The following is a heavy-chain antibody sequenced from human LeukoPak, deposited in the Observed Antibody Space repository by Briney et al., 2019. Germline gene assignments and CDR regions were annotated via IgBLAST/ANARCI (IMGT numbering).Heavy chain of an antibody. J-gene: IGHJ3*01. CDR1: GFTFGSNV. CDR3: ARASTWVPGEDSSGYYYPYAFDL. Sequence: GGSLRLSCAASGFTFGSNVMHWVRLAPGKGLQWVAGISHDGNNKYYADSVKGRFAISRDNSKNALYLQMNSLRAEDTAVYYCARASTWVPGEDSSGYYYPYAFDLWGQGTMVTVTS. D-gene: IGHD3-22*01. V-gene: IGHV3-30*09. CDR2: ISHDGNNK.